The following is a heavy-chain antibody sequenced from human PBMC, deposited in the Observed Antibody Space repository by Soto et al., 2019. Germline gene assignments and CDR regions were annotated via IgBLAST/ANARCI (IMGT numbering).Heavy chain of an antibody. V-gene: IGHV1-69*02. Sequence: QVQLVQSGAEVKKPGSPVRVSCTASGDTFNVYTISWVRQVPGQGPEWMGRIIPMLGMSNYAQKFQGRVTIMADKSTSTLYMNLSGLTSEDTAVYYCATNYGSGSTNFDYWGQGTLVTVSS. D-gene: IGHD3-10*01. CDR2: IIPMLGMS. CDR3: ATNYGSGSTNFDY. J-gene: IGHJ4*02. CDR1: GDTFNVYT.